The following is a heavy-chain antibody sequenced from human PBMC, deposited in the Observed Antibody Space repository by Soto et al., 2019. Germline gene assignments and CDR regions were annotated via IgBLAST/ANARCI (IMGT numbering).Heavy chain of an antibody. CDR2: IKQDGSEK. V-gene: IGHV3-7*03. J-gene: IGHJ5*02. D-gene: IGHD3-10*01. CDR1: GFTFSSYW. CDR3: VRAHALGFSNWFDP. Sequence: PGGSLRLSCAASGFTFSSYWMSWVRQAPGKGLEWVANIKQDGSEKYYVDSVKGRFTISRDNAKNSLYLQMNSLRAEDTAVYYCVRAHALGFSNWFDPWGRGTLVTVSS.